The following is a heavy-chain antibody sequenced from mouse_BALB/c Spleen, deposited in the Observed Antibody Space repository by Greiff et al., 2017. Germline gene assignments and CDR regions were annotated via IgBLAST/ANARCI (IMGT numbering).Heavy chain of an antibody. D-gene: IGHD2-4*01. CDR2: IWGDGST. Sequence: VKLQESGPGLVAPSQSLSITCTVSGFSLTGYGVNWVRQPPGKGLEWLGMIWGDGSTDYNSALKSRLSISKDNSKSQVFLKMNSLQTDDTARYYCARSLYDYEAWFAYWGQGTLVTVSA. V-gene: IGHV2-6-7*02. CDR1: GFSLTGYG. CDR3: ARSLYDYEAWFAY. J-gene: IGHJ3*01.